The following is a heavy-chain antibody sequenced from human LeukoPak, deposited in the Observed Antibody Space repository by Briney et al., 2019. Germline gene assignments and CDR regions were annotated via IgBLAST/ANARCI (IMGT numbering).Heavy chain of an antibody. CDR1: GGSISTFH. CDR3: ARSDGIVGEEAWFDP. D-gene: IGHD1-26*01. Sequence: ASETPSLTCSVSGGSISTFHWHWIRQPPGKGLEWVGYIFSSDITNYNPSLRSRVTISVDTSKNQFSLKLRSVTAADTAVYFCARSDGIVGEEAWFDPWGQGTLVTVSS. J-gene: IGHJ5*02. CDR2: IFSSDIT. V-gene: IGHV4-4*09.